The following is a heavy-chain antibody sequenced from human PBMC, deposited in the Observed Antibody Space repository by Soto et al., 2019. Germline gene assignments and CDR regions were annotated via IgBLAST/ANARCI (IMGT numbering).Heavy chain of an antibody. CDR1: EDTFSSYA. J-gene: IGHJ4*02. CDR2: IIPFFNTP. CDR3: AAESAYGGNPLAFLY. V-gene: IGHV1-69*01. Sequence: QVQLVQSGAEVKRPGSSVRVSCKASEDTFSSYAISWVRQAPGQGLDWMGGIIPFFNTPNYAKKFQGRVTITADESTSTAYMELSSLRSEDTAIYYCAAESAYGGNPLAFLYWGQGALVPVSS. D-gene: IGHD1-26*01.